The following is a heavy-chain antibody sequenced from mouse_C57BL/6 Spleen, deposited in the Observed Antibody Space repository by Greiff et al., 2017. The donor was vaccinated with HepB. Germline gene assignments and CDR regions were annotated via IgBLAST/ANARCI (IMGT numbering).Heavy chain of an antibody. CDR2: ISSGGSYT. D-gene: IGHD3-2*02. V-gene: IGHV5-6*01. CDR1: GFTFSSYG. CDR3: ARRGDSSGLYAMDY. Sequence: VQLKESGGDLVKPGGSLKLSCAASGFTFSSYGMSWVRQTPDKRLEWVATISSGGSYTYYPDSVKGRFTISRDNAKNTLYLQMSSLKSEDTAMYYCARRGDSSGLYAMDYWGQGTSVTVSS. J-gene: IGHJ4*01.